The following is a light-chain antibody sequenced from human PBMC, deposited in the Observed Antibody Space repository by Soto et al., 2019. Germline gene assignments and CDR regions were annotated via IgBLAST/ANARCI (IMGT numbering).Light chain of an antibody. V-gene: IGKV1-5*03. Sequence: DIQMTQSPSTLSASVGDRVTITCRASQSISTWLACYQQKPQKAPNLLISKASTLESGIPSRFIGSGSGTELPLTISSLQPDDFATYYCQQYSGYPGTFGQGTTVEVK. CDR3: QQYSGYPGT. CDR2: KAS. CDR1: QSISTW. J-gene: IGKJ1*01.